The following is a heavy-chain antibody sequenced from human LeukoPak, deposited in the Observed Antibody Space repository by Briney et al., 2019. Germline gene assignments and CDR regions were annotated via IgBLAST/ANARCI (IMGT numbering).Heavy chain of an antibody. CDR2: ISSSGSTI. D-gene: IGHD3-10*01. V-gene: IGHV3-11*01. CDR1: GFTFSDYY. CDR3: AKRTMVRGVRLPFYYYYMDV. J-gene: IGHJ6*03. Sequence: PGGSLRLSCAASGFTFSDYYMSWIRQAPGKGLEWVSYISSSGSTIYHADSVKGRFTISRDNAKNSLYLQMNSLRAEDTAVYYCAKRTMVRGVRLPFYYYYMDVWGKGTTVTVSS.